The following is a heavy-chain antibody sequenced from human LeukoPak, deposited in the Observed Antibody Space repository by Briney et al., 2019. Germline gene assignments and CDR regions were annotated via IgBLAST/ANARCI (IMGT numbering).Heavy chain of an antibody. V-gene: IGHV3-30*02. Sequence: EGSLRLSCAASGFTFSNYGMHWVRQAPGKGLEWVAFIRYDGSNEYYADSVKGRFTISRDNSKNTLYLQMNSLRAEDTAVYYCAKPPSPYDFWSGFDYFDYWGQGTLVTVSS. CDR3: AKPPSPYDFWSGFDYFDY. CDR2: IRYDGSNE. J-gene: IGHJ4*02. CDR1: GFTFSNYG. D-gene: IGHD3-3*01.